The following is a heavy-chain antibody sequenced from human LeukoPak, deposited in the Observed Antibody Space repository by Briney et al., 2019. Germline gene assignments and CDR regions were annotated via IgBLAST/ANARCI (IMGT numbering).Heavy chain of an antibody. CDR1: GFTFSSYA. Sequence: GRSLRLSCAASGFTFSSYAMHWVRQAPGKGLEWVAVISYDGGNKYYADSVKGRFTISRDNSKNTLYLQMNSLRAEDTAVYYCARGVSSTQYYFDYWGQGTLVTVSS. J-gene: IGHJ4*02. D-gene: IGHD2-8*01. CDR2: ISYDGGNK. V-gene: IGHV3-30-3*01. CDR3: ARGVSSTQYYFDY.